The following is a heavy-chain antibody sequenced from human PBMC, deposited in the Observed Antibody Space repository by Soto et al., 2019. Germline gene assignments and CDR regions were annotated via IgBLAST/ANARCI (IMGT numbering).Heavy chain of an antibody. CDR1: GYTFTSYD. D-gene: IGHD2-21*01. V-gene: IGHV1-8*01. Sequence: ASVKVSCKASGYTFTSYDINWVRQATGQGLEWMGWMNPNSGNTGYAQKFQGRVTMTRNTSISTAYMELSSLRSEDTAVYYCARGFVTHYYYYYYMDVWGKGTTVIVSS. CDR2: MNPNSGNT. J-gene: IGHJ6*03. CDR3: ARGFVTHYYYYYYMDV.